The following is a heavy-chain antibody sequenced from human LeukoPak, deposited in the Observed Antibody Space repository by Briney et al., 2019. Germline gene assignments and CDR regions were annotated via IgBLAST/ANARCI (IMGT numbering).Heavy chain of an antibody. CDR2: IYPGYSNT. CDR3: ARQGFVASYGVDV. V-gene: IGHV5-51*01. Sequence: GESLKISCKGSGYSFKNYWIAWVRQMHGKRLGWMGIIYPGYSNTRYNPSFQGPVTISADKSISTAYLQSIALNASHTPEHYCARQGFVASYGVDVWSQVCTVTV. CDR1: GYSFKNYW. J-gene: IGHJ6*02.